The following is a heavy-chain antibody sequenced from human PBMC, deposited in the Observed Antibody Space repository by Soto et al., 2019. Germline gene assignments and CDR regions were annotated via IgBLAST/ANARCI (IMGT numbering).Heavy chain of an antibody. CDR1: GFTVSSNF. CDR2: IYSGGTT. D-gene: IGHD6-19*01. CDR3: ASGAGYSSGWYDY. V-gene: IGHV3-53*04. J-gene: IGHJ4*02. Sequence: EVQLVESGGALVQPGGSLRLSCAASGFTVSSNFMSWVRQAPGKGLEWVSVIYSGGTTYYADSVKGRFTISRHNSKNTLYLQMNGLRPEDTAVYCCASGAGYSSGWYDYWGQGTLVTVSS.